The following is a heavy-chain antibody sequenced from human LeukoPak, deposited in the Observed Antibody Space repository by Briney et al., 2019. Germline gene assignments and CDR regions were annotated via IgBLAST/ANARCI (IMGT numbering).Heavy chain of an antibody. CDR1: GFTFSSYG. J-gene: IGHJ1*01. Sequence: GGSLRLSCAASGFTFSSYGMHWVRQAPGKGLEWVAVISYDGSNKYYADSVKGRFTISRDNSKNTLYLQMNSLRAEDTAVYYCARVLRDTVAAAECFQHWGQGTLVTVSS. V-gene: IGHV3-30*03. CDR3: ARVLRDTVAAAECFQH. CDR2: ISYDGSNK. D-gene: IGHD4-23*01.